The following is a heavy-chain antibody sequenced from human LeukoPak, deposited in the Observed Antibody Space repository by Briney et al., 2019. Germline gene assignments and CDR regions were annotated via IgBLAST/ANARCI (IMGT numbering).Heavy chain of an antibody. V-gene: IGHV3-7*01. Sequence: PGGSLRLSCAASGFTLSSYWMSWVRQAPGKGLEWVAKIKQDGSEKYYVDSVKGRFTISRDNTKNSLYLQMNSLRAEDTAVYYCARLGFYYYYGMDVWGQGTTVTVSS. J-gene: IGHJ6*02. CDR3: ARLGFYYYYGMDV. CDR1: GFTLSSYW. D-gene: IGHD3-16*01. CDR2: IKQDGSEK.